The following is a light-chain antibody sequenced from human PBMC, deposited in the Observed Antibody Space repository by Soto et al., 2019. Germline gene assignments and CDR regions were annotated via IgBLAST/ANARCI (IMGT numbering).Light chain of an antibody. J-gene: IGKJ2*01. CDR1: QSVSSN. V-gene: IGKV3-15*01. CDR3: QQYNNWPPYT. Sequence: EIVMTQSPATLSVSPGERATLSCRASQSVSSNLAWYQQKPGQAPRLLILGASTRAIGIPARFSGSGSGTDFTLTISSLQSEDFAVYFCQQYNNWPPYTFGQGTKLEIK. CDR2: GAS.